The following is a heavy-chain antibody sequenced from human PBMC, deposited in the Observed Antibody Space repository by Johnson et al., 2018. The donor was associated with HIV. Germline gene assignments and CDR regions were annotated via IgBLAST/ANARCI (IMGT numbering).Heavy chain of an antibody. D-gene: IGHD3-22*01. V-gene: IGHV3-30*02. CDR1: GFTFDDYT. J-gene: IGHJ3*01. CDR3: ARDSSGYSGFDV. CDR2: IRYDGSNK. Sequence: QVQLVESGGVVVQPGGSLRLSCAASGFTFDDYTMHWVRQAPGKGLEWVAFIRYDGSNKYYADSVKGRFTISRDNSKNTLYLQMNSLRAEDTAVYYCARDSSGYSGFDVWGQGTMVTVSS.